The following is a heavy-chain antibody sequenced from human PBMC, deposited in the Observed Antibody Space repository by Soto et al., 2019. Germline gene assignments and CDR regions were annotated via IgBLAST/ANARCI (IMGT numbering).Heavy chain of an antibody. CDR1: GGSISSGGYS. V-gene: IGHV4-30-2*01. CDR3: ARGDGSYYDFWSGYYRGIWFDP. CDR2: IYHSGST. Sequence: NPSETLSLTCAVSGGSISSGGYSWIWIRQPPGKVLEWIGYIYHSGSTYYNPSLKSRVTISVDRSKNQFSLKLSSVTAADTAVYYCARGDGSYYDFWSGYYRGIWFDPWGQGTLVTVSS. J-gene: IGHJ5*02. D-gene: IGHD3-3*01.